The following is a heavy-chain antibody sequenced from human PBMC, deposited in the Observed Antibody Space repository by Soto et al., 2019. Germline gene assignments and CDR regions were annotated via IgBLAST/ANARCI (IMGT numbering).Heavy chain of an antibody. CDR2: FDPEDGET. Sequence: ASVKVSCKVSGYTLTELSMHWVRQAPGKGLEWMGGFDPEDGETIYAQKFQGRVTMTEDTSTDTAYMELSSLRSEDTAVYYCATGGYGDYVPAFDYWGQGTLVTVSS. D-gene: IGHD4-17*01. CDR1: GYTLTELS. V-gene: IGHV1-24*01. J-gene: IGHJ4*02. CDR3: ATGGYGDYVPAFDY.